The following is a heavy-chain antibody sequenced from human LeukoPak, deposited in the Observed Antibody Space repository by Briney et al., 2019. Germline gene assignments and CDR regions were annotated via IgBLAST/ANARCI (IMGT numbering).Heavy chain of an antibody. Sequence: GGSLRLSCAASGFTFSDYYMSWIRQAPGKGLEWVSYISSSGSTIHYADSVKGRFTISRDNAKNSLYLQMNSLRAEDTAVYYCAKYNWNDGYYFDYWGQGTLVTVSS. CDR1: GFTFSDYY. V-gene: IGHV3-11*04. J-gene: IGHJ4*02. CDR2: ISSSGSTI. CDR3: AKYNWNDGYYFDY. D-gene: IGHD1-20*01.